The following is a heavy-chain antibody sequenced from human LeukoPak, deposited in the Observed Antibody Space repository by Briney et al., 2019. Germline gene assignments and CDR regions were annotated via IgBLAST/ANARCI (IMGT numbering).Heavy chain of an antibody. J-gene: IGHJ4*02. CDR2: INHSGST. V-gene: IGHV4-34*01. CDR3: AKEDYYGSGIYY. Sequence: SETLSLTCAVYGGSFSGYYWSWIRQPPGKGLEWIGEINHSGSTNYNPSLKSRVTISVDTSKNQFSLKLSSVTAADTAVYYCAKEDYYGSGIYYWGQGTLVTVSS. CDR1: GGSFSGYY. D-gene: IGHD3-10*01.